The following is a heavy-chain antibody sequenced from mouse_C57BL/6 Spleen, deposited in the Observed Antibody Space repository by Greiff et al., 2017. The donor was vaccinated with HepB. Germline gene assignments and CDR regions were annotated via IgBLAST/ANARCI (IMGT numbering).Heavy chain of an antibody. Sequence: QVQLQESGPELVKPGASVKISCKASGYAFSSSWMNWVKQRPGKGLEWIGRIYPGDGDTNYNGKFKGKATLTADKSSSTAYMQLSSLTSEDSAVYFCATYGSRGDWGQGTTLTVSS. J-gene: IGHJ2*01. V-gene: IGHV1-82*01. D-gene: IGHD1-1*01. CDR3: ATYGSRGD. CDR2: IYPGDGDT. CDR1: GYAFSSSW.